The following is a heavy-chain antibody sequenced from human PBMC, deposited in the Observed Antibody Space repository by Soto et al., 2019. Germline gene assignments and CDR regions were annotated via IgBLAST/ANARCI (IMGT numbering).Heavy chain of an antibody. V-gene: IGHV3-30*18. J-gene: IGHJ4*02. Sequence: QVQLVESGGGVVQPGRSLRLSCAASGFTFSSYGMHWVRQAPGKGLEWVAVISYDGSNKYYADSVKGRFTISRDNSKNTLYLQMNSLRAEDTAVYYCAKHSSSSSLDYWGQGTLVTVSS. CDR3: AKHSSSSSLDY. D-gene: IGHD6-6*01. CDR1: GFTFSSYG. CDR2: ISYDGSNK.